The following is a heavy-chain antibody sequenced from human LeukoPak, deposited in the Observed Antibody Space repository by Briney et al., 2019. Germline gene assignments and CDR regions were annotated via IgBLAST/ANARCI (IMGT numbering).Heavy chain of an antibody. CDR1: GYTFINYG. J-gene: IGHJ4*02. D-gene: IGHD6-19*01. V-gene: IGHV1-18*01. CDR2: ISGHNGNT. Sequence: ASVKVSCKPSGYTFINYGINWVRQAPGQGLECMGWISGHNGNTNYAQKLQGRVTMTTDTSTSTAYMELRSLRSDDTAVYYCARDLRRSSGWYDYWGQGTLVTVSS. CDR3: ARDLRRSSGWYDY.